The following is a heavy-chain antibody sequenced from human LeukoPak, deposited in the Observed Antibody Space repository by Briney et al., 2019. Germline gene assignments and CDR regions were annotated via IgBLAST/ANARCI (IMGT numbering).Heavy chain of an antibody. V-gene: IGHV3-53*01. D-gene: IGHD7-27*01. CDR2: IYSGGST. Sequence: GGSLRLSCAASGFTFSSNYMSWVRQAPGKGLEWVSVIYSGGSTYYSDSVKGRFTISRDNSKNTLYLQMNSLRAEDTAVYYCARARNWGVYYYYMDVWGKGTTVTVSS. J-gene: IGHJ6*03. CDR3: ARARNWGVYYYYMDV. CDR1: GFTFSSNY.